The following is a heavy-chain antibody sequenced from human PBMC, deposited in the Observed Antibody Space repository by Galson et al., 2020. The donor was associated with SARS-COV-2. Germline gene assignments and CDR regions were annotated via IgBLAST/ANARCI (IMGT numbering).Heavy chain of an antibody. CDR2: IYFSGSA. D-gene: IGHD3-10*01. V-gene: IGHV4-31*03. CDR1: DGSITSGGYY. J-gene: IGHJ6*03. Sequence: SETLSLTCSVSDGSITSGGYYWTWIRHHPGKGLEWIGYIYFSGSAYYNPSLKSRVTISVDTSKNQFSLNLNSLTAADTAVYYCARRPIGFGPPGFHFYMDVWGKGTTVTVSS. CDR3: ARRPIGFGPPGFHFYMDV.